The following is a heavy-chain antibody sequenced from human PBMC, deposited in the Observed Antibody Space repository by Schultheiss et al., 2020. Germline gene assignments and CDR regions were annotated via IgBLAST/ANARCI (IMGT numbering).Heavy chain of an antibody. V-gene: IGHV3-74*01. J-gene: IGHJ3*02. CDR2: INSDGSST. D-gene: IGHD6-13*01. Sequence: GGSLRLSCAASGFTFSSYWMHWVRQAPGKGLVWVARINSDGSSTSYADSVKGRFTISRDNSKNTLYLQMNSLRAEDTAVYYCARNSIAAAGDAFDIWGQGTTVTVSS. CDR3: ARNSIAAAGDAFDI. CDR1: GFTFSSYW.